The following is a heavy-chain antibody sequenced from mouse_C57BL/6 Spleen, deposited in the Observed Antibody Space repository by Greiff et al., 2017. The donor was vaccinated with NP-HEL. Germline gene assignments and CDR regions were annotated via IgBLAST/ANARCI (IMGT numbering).Heavy chain of an antibody. D-gene: IGHD2-2*01. CDR3: ARDFMVTTDWYFDV. V-gene: IGHV1-81*01. CDR2: IYPRSGNT. Sequence: QVQLKESGAELARPGASVKLSCKASGYTFTSYGISWVKQRTGQGLEWIGEIYPRSGNTYYNEKFKGKATLTADKSSSTAYMELRSLTSEDSAVYFCARDFMVTTDWYFDVWGTGTTVTVSS. J-gene: IGHJ1*03. CDR1: GYTFTSYG.